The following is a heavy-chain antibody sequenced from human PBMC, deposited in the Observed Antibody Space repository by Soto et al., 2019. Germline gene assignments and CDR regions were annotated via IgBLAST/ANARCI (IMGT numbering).Heavy chain of an antibody. CDR1: GYTFTSYG. CDR3: ARDRTTFGVVIKNYYYGMDV. Sequence: GASVKVSCKASGYTFTSYGISWVRQAPGQGLEWMGCISAYSFNTNYAQKFQGRLTMTTDTSTNTAYMELRSLRSDDTAVYYCARDRTTFGVVIKNYYYGMDVWGQGTTVTVS. J-gene: IGHJ6*02. CDR2: ISAYSFNT. D-gene: IGHD3-3*01. V-gene: IGHV1-18*01.